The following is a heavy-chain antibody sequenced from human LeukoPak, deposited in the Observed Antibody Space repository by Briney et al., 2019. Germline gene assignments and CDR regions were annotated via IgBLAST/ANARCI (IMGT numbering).Heavy chain of an antibody. CDR1: GYTFTSYD. D-gene: IGHD6-6*01. Sequence: ASVKVSCKASGYTFTSYDVNWVRQATGQGLEWMGWMNPNSGNTGYAQKFQGRVTMTRNTSISTAYMELSSLRSEDTAVYYCARGQYSSSLYETNWFDPWGQGTLVTVSS. CDR2: MNPNSGNT. V-gene: IGHV1-8*01. J-gene: IGHJ5*02. CDR3: ARGQYSSSLYETNWFDP.